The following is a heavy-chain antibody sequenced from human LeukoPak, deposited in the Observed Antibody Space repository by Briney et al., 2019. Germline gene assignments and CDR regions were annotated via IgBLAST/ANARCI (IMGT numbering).Heavy chain of an antibody. J-gene: IGHJ4*02. CDR1: GFTFSSYS. CDR3: AKDPSVYSSTKYFDY. V-gene: IGHV3-23*01. D-gene: IGHD6-13*01. Sequence: GGSLRLSCAASGFTFSSYSMSWVRQAPGKGLEWVSAISGSGGSTYYADSVKGRFAISRDNSKNTLYLQMNSLRAEDTAVYYCAKDPSVYSSTKYFDYWGQGTLVTVSS. CDR2: ISGSGGST.